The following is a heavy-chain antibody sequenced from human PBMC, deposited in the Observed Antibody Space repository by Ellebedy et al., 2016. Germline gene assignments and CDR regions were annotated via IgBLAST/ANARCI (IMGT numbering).Heavy chain of an antibody. Sequence: SETLSLTCTVSGGSISSSSYYWGWIRQPPGKGLEWIGSIYYSGSTYYNPSLKSRVTISVDTSKNQFSLKLSSVTAADTAVYYCARQLGRQLWVQGYFDYWGQGTLVTVSS. CDR2: IYYSGST. J-gene: IGHJ4*02. CDR3: ARQLGRQLWVQGYFDY. V-gene: IGHV4-39*01. CDR1: GGSISSSSYY. D-gene: IGHD5-18*01.